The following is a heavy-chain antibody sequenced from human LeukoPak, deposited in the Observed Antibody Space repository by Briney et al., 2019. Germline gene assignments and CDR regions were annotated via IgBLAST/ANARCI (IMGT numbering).Heavy chain of an antibody. Sequence: PGGSLRLSCAASGFIVSSNYMSWVRQAPGRGLEGVSVIYSGDSTYYAASVKGRFTISRHNSKNTLYLQMNSLTAEDTAVYYCARDWGTNSAYHLGGDAFDIWGQGTMVTVSS. CDR3: ARDWGTNSAYHLGGDAFDI. CDR1: GFIVSSNY. D-gene: IGHD5-12*01. V-gene: IGHV3-53*04. J-gene: IGHJ3*02. CDR2: IYSGDST.